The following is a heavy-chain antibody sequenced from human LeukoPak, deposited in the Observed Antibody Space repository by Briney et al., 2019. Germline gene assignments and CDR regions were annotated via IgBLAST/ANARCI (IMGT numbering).Heavy chain of an antibody. CDR2: INHSGST. J-gene: IGHJ4*02. Sequence: PSETLSLTCAVYGGSFSGYYWSWIRQPPGKGLEWIGEINHSGSTNYNPSLKSRVTIPVDTSKNQFSLKLSSVTAADTAVYYCARGYYYDSSGYSYWGQGTLVTVSS. CDR3: ARGYYYDSSGYSY. V-gene: IGHV4-34*01. D-gene: IGHD3-22*01. CDR1: GGSFSGYY.